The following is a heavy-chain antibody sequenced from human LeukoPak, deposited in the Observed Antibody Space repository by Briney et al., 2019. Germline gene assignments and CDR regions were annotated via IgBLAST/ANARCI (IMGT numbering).Heavy chain of an antibody. V-gene: IGHV3-23*01. D-gene: IGHD1-26*01. Sequence: GGSLRLSCAVSGFTFSNYAMRWVRQAPGKGLEWVSSLSVSGDSTYYAESVKGRFSISRDNSKNNLYLQMDSLRVEDTAVYYCAKPIVGNSLGFDCWGQGTLVTVSS. CDR3: AKPIVGNSLGFDC. CDR1: GFTFSNYA. CDR2: LSVSGDST. J-gene: IGHJ4*02.